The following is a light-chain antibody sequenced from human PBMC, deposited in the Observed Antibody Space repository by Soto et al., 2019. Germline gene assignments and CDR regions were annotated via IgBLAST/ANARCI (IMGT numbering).Light chain of an antibody. J-gene: IGKJ5*01. Sequence: DIGLTQSPGTLSVSPGERATLSCRASQSVGSRYLAWYQQKPGQAPRLLIYDASNRATGIPARFSGSGSGTDFTLTISSLEPEDFAVYYCQQRSNWPPSITFGQGTRLEI. CDR1: QSVGSRY. CDR2: DAS. V-gene: IGKV3-11*01. CDR3: QQRSNWPPSIT.